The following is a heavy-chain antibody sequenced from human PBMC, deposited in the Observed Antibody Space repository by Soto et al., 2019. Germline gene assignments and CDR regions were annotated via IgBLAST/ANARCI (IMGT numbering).Heavy chain of an antibody. CDR3: VSSRTAIYGDAFDV. CDR2: IYDSGST. CDR1: GDSISSYF. J-gene: IGHJ3*01. Sequence: PSETLSLTCSVSGDSISSYFRNWIRQPPGEGLEWIGCIYDSGSTDYNPSLKSRVTISLDTSKKQFSLRLNSVTAADTAVYYCVSSRTAIYGDAFDVWGQGTMVTVS. D-gene: IGHD2-21*02. V-gene: IGHV4-59*03.